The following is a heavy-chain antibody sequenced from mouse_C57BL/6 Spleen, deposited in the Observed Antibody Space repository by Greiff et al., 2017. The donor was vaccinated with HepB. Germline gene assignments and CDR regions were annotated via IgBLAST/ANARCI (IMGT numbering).Heavy chain of an antibody. CDR3: ASRRDLYDSTRYYYAMDY. CDR2: IDPSDSYT. D-gene: IGHD2-3*01. Sequence: QVQLQQPGAELVKPGASVKLSCKASGYTFTSYWMQWVKQRPGQGLEWIGEIDPSDSYTNYNQKFKGKATLTVDTSSSTAYMQLSSLTSEDSAVYYCASRRDLYDSTRYYYAMDYWGQGTSVTVSS. CDR1: GYTFTSYW. J-gene: IGHJ4*01. V-gene: IGHV1-50*01.